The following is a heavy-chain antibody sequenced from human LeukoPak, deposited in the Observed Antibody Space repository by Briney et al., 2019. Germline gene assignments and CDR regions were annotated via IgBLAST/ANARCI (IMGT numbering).Heavy chain of an antibody. Sequence: GGSLRLSCAASGFAFSSYAMSWVRQAPGKGLEWVSAISGSGGSTYYADSVKGRFTISRDNSKNTLYLQMNSLRAEDTAVYYCAKIRGGSWNAFDIWGQGTMVTVSS. CDR2: ISGSGGST. J-gene: IGHJ3*02. D-gene: IGHD2-15*01. CDR3: AKIRGGSWNAFDI. V-gene: IGHV3-23*01. CDR1: GFAFSSYA.